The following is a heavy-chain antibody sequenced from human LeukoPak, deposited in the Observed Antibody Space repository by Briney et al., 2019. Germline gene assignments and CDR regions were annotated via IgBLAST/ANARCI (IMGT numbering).Heavy chain of an antibody. D-gene: IGHD3-10*02. V-gene: IGHV3-48*03. Sequence: TGGSLRLSCAASGFSFDDYAMHWVRQAPGKGLEWVSYISSSGSTIYYADSVKGRFTISRDNAKNSLYLQMNSLRAEDTAVYYCAELGITMIGGVWGKGTTVTISS. CDR1: GFSFDDYA. J-gene: IGHJ6*04. CDR2: ISSSGSTI. CDR3: AELGITMIGGV.